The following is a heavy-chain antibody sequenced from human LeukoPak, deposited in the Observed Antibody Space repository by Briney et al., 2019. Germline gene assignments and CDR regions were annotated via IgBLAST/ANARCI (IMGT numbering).Heavy chain of an antibody. CDR1: GYTFTGYY. Sequence: GASVKVSCKASGYTFTGYYLHWVRQAPGQGGEGMGGINPKSGVTNYAQKFQGRVTMTSDTSITTAYMNFSRLRSADTAMYYCARDLGVAVRPFSLFYWGQGTLVTVSS. CDR3: ARDLGVAVRPFSLFY. J-gene: IGHJ4*02. V-gene: IGHV1-2*02. D-gene: IGHD6-6*01. CDR2: INPKSGVT.